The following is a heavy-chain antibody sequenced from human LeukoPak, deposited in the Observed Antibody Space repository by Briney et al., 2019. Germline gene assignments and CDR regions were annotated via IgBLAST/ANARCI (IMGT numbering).Heavy chain of an antibody. CDR3: ARESMITFGGVIKTAFDY. Sequence: SETLSLTCTVSGGSISSYYWSWIRQPPGKGLEWIGYIYYSGSTNYNPSLKSRVTISVDTSKNQFSLKLSSVTAADTAVYYCARESMITFGGVIKTAFDYWGQGTLVTASS. CDR2: IYYSGST. V-gene: IGHV4-59*01. J-gene: IGHJ4*02. CDR1: GGSISSYY. D-gene: IGHD3-16*02.